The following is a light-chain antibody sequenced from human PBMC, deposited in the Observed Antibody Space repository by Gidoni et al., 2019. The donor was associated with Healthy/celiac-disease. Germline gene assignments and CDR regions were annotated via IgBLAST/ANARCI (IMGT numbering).Light chain of an antibody. J-gene: IGKJ2*01. CDR2: KAS. V-gene: IGKV1-5*03. CDR3: QQYNSYSAT. CDR1: RSISSW. Sequence: IPMTQSPSTLSASVGDRVTIIYRAIRSISSWLAWYQQKPGKAPKLLIYKASSLESGVPSRFSGSGSGTEFTLTISSLQPDDFATYYCQQYNSYSATFXQXTKLEIK.